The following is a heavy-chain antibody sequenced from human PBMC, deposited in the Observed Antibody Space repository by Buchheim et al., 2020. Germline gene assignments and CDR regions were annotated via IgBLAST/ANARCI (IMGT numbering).Heavy chain of an antibody. CDR1: GFTFSSYA. Sequence: QVQLVESGGGVVQPGRSLRLSCAASGFTFSSYAMHWVRQAPGKGLEWVAVKSYDGSNKYYADSVKGRFTISRDTSKNTLYLQMNSLRAEDTAVYYCARPLNTAMVGSPLDYWGQGTL. V-gene: IGHV3-30*04. CDR3: ARPLNTAMVGSPLDY. D-gene: IGHD5-18*01. CDR2: KSYDGSNK. J-gene: IGHJ4*02.